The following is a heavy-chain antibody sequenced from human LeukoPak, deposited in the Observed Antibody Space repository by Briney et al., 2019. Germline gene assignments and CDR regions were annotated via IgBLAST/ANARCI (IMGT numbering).Heavy chain of an antibody. CDR1: GGSFSGYY. Sequence: SETLSLTCAVYGGSFSGYYWSWIRQPPGKRLEWIGEINHSGSTNYNPSLKSRVTITVDTSKKQFSLKLSSVTSADRAVYYCARDDYSYRYYFDYWGQGTPVTVSS. D-gene: IGHD4-11*01. CDR3: ARDDYSYRYYFDY. V-gene: IGHV4-34*01. J-gene: IGHJ4*01. CDR2: INHSGST.